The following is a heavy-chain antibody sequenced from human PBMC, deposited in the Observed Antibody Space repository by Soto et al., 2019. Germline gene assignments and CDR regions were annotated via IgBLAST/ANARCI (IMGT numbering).Heavy chain of an antibody. J-gene: IGHJ2*01. D-gene: IGHD4-17*01. V-gene: IGHV1-3*01. CDR2: INPGNGNT. Sequence: QVQVVQSGAEVKKPGASVKVSCKASGYTFTSYAMHWVRQAPGQRLEWMGWINPGNGNTKTSQKFQGRVTITRATFASTAYMELSSLRSEATAVYYCSRGASSVTTFYFDLWGRGTLVTVSS. CDR3: SRGASSVTTFYFDL. CDR1: GYTFTSYA.